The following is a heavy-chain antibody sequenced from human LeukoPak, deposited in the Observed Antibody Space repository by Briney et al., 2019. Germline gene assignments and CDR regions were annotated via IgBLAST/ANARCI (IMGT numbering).Heavy chain of an antibody. CDR1: GFTFSSYA. CDR3: ANYYFDSSGYYGQGNYYYSMDV. Sequence: GGSLRLSCAASGFTFSSYAMSWVRQAPGKGLEWVSTISNSAGSTYYADSVKGRFTISRDNSKNMLYLQMNSLRAEDTAVYYCANYYFDSSGYYGQGNYYYSMDVWGQGTTVTVSS. J-gene: IGHJ6*02. D-gene: IGHD3-22*01. V-gene: IGHV3-23*01. CDR2: ISNSAGST.